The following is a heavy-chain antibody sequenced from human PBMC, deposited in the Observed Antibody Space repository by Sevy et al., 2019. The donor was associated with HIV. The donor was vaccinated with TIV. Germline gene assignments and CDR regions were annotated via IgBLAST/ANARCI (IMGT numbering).Heavy chain of an antibody. CDR3: AKGRNSGSYNSFDI. J-gene: IGHJ3*02. CDR2: ISWNSGGI. V-gene: IGHV3-9*02. Sequence: GGSLRLSCAASGFTSSSYSMNWVRQAPGKGLEWVSGISWNSGGIGYADSVKGRFTISRDNAKNSLYLQMNSLRPEDMAFYYCAKGRNSGSYNSFDIWGQGTMVTVSS. D-gene: IGHD1-26*01. CDR1: GFTSSSYS.